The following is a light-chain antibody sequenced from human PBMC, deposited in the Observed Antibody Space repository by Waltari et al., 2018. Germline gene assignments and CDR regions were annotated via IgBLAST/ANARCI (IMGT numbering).Light chain of an antibody. CDR2: END. Sequence: QSVLTQPPSVSAAPGQRGTISCSGSSYNIGSRSVSWYQQVPGTAPKLLIYENDKRPSGISDRFSGSKSGTSATLGITGLQTGDEADYYCGTWDVSPGAGAFGGGTKLTVL. CDR3: GTWDVSPGAGA. J-gene: IGLJ3*02. CDR1: SYNIGSRS. V-gene: IGLV1-51*02.